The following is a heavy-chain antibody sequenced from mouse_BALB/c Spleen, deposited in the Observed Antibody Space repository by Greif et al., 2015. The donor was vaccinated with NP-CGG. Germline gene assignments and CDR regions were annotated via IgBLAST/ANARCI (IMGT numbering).Heavy chain of an antibody. CDR3: ATLIAWFAY. V-gene: IGHV2-9*02. J-gene: IGHJ3*01. CDR1: GFSLASYG. D-gene: IGHD1-1*01. CDR2: IWAGGST. Sequence: GQRVESGPGLGASSQSLSITCTVSGFSLASYGVHWVRQPPGKGLEWLGGIWAGGSTNYNSALMSSQRSSKYNTKNQVFLKMNSLQADDTAMYYCATLIAWFAYWGQGTLVTVSA.